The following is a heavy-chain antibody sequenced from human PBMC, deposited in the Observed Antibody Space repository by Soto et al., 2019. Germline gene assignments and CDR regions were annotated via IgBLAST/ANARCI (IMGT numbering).Heavy chain of an antibody. D-gene: IGHD2-15*01. CDR1: GYTFTSDD. J-gene: IGHJ4*02. CDR2: ISPYNSKT. CDR3: ERGSDMDH. Sequence: QVQLVQSGAEVKTPGASVKVSCKASGYTFTSDDITWVRQAPGQGLEWMGWISPYNSKTDYAQRFQGRVTMTTDTSKSTDYMELRSLRPDDTALYDCERGSDMDHWGQGTLVTVSS. V-gene: IGHV1-18*01.